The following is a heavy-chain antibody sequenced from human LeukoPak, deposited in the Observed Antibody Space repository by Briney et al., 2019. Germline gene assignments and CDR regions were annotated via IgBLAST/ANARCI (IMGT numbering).Heavy chain of an antibody. V-gene: IGHV4-34*01. CDR3: ARQYSYGYLSPYYYYGMDV. D-gene: IGHD5-18*01. CDR2: INHSGST. CDR1: VGSFSGYY. Sequence: SETLSLTCAVYVGSFSGYYWSWVRQPPGKGLEWIGEINHSGSTNYNSSLKSRVTISVDTSKNQFSLKLSSVTAADTAVYYCARQYSYGYLSPYYYYGMDVWGQGTTVTVSS. J-gene: IGHJ6*02.